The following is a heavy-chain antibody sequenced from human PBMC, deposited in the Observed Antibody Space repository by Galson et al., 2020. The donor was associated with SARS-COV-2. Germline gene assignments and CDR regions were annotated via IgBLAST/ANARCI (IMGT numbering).Heavy chain of an antibody. CDR1: GFTFSSYA. CDR3: AKDNWNYDWFDP. Sequence: AGSLRLSCAASGFTFSSYAMSWVRQAPGKGLEWVSAISGSGGSTYYADSVKGRFTISSDNSKHTLYLQMNSLSAEDTAVYYCAKDNWNYDWFDPWGQGALVTVAA. J-gene: IGHJ5*02. V-gene: IGHV3-23*01. CDR2: ISGSGGST. D-gene: IGHD1-7*01.